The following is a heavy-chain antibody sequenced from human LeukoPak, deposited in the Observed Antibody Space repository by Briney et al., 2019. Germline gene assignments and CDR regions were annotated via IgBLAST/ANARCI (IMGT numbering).Heavy chain of an antibody. CDR2: IHSGGST. D-gene: IGHD4-11*01. J-gene: IGHJ6*02. V-gene: IGHV3-53*01. CDR3: ASDYSNYYYGMDV. Sequence: GGSLRLSCAASGFTVSSNYMSWVRQAPGKGLEWVSVIHSGGSTCYADSVKGRFTISRDNSKNTLYLQMNSLRAEDTVVYYCASDYSNYYYGMDVWGQGTTVTVSS. CDR1: GFTVSSNY.